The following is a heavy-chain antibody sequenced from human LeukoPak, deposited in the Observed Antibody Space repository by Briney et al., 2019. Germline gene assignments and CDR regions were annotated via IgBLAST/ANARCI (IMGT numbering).Heavy chain of an antibody. CDR2: IYLDDSDT. J-gene: IGHJ6*03. CDR1: GYSFTSYW. CDR3: ARHGHCTNGVCYSNYYYYMDV. Sequence: GESLKISCKGSGYSFTSYWIGCVRQMPGKGLEGMGIIYLDDSDTRYSPSFEGQVIISVDKSISTAYLQWSSLRASDTATYYCARHGHCTNGVCYSNYYYYMDVWGKGTTVTVSS. D-gene: IGHD2-8*01. V-gene: IGHV5-51*01.